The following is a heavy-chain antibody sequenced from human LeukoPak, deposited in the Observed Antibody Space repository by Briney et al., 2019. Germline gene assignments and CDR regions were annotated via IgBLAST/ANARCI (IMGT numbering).Heavy chain of an antibody. J-gene: IGHJ4*02. D-gene: IGHD3-22*01. Sequence: GASVKVSCKASGGTFSSYAISWVRQAPGQGLEWMGGIIPIFGTANYAQKFQGRVTITAEESTSTAYMELSSLRSEDTAVYYCARGGLYYYDSSGYSSSDFDYWGQGTLVTVSS. V-gene: IGHV1-69*13. CDR2: IIPIFGTA. CDR1: GGTFSSYA. CDR3: ARGGLYYYDSSGYSSSDFDY.